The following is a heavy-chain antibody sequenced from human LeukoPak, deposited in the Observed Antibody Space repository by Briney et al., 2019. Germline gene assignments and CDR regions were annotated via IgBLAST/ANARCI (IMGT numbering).Heavy chain of an antibody. CDR3: AREATTTVTTYFDY. J-gene: IGHJ4*02. CDR1: GFTFNNYW. Sequence: GSLRLSRAASGFTFNNYWMSWVRQAPGKGLEWVANIKQDGSEKYYVDSVKGRFTISRDNAKNSLYLQMNSLRAEDTAVYYCAREATTTVTTYFDYWGQGTLVTVSS. V-gene: IGHV3-7*03. D-gene: IGHD4-17*01. CDR2: IKQDGSEK.